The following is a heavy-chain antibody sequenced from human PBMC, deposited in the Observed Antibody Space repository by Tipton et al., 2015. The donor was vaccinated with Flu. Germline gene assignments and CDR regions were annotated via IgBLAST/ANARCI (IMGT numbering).Heavy chain of an antibody. V-gene: IGHV3-43*02. CDR3: VKDFIKGLFDH. D-gene: IGHD3-10*01. Sequence: SLRLSCAASGFTFEQTAMHWVRQAPGKGLEWVSVVNADGSFTHYADSVKGRFTVSRDNSKDSLYLQMTSLRSEDTAFYYCVKDFIKGLFDHWGPGTLVTVSS. CDR2: VNADGSFT. CDR1: GFTFEQTA. J-gene: IGHJ5*02.